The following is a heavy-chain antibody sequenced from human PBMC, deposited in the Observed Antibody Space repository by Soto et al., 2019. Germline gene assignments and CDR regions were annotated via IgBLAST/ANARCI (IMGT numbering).Heavy chain of an antibody. CDR3: ATRDTGRVY. CDR1: GVSISSHDW. J-gene: IGHJ4*02. D-gene: IGHD5-18*01. Sequence: QVQLQESGPGLVKPSGTLSLTCAVSGVSISSHDWWTGVRQPPGKGLEWIGESHQSGNTNYNSSLESRVTISLDKSKNLSSLQLNSVTVADTAVYYCATRDTGRVYWGQGTLVTVSS. V-gene: IGHV4-4*02. CDR2: SHQSGNT.